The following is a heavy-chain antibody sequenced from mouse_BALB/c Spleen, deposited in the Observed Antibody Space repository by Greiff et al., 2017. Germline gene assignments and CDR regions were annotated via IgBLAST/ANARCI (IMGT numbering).Heavy chain of an antibody. V-gene: IGHV5-6-4*01. CDR3: TRDPYGYDPLFDY. CDR2: ISSGGSYT. D-gene: IGHD2-2*01. Sequence: EGQRVESGGGLVKPGGSLKLSCAASGFTFSSYTMSWVRQTPEKRLEWVATISSGGSYTYYPDSVKGRFTISRDNAKNTLYLQMSSLKSEDTAMYYCTRDPYGYDPLFDYWGQGTTLTVSS. CDR1: GFTFSSYT. J-gene: IGHJ2*01.